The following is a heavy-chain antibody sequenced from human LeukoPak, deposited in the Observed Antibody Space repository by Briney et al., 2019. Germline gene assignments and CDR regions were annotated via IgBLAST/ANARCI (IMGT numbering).Heavy chain of an antibody. D-gene: IGHD6-13*01. J-gene: IGHJ4*02. V-gene: IGHV3-21*01. CDR2: ISSGSNYI. CDR3: AKEKGLAAAGYFDY. Sequence: GGSLRLSCAVSGFTFSSDSMNWVRQAPGKGVEWVSSISSGSNYIYYADSVKGRFTISRDNSKNTLYLQMNSLRAEDTAVYYCAKEKGLAAAGYFDYWGQGTLVTVSS. CDR1: GFTFSSDS.